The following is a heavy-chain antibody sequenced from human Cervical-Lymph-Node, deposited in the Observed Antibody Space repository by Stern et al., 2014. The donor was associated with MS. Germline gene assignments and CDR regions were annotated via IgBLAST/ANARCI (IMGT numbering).Heavy chain of an antibody. CDR1: GFSLLSNGEG. CDR2: IYWDNSQ. Sequence: QITLKESGPALVKPTQTLTLTCSFSGFSLLSNGEGVGWIRQTPGKALEWLALIYWDNSQRHTPSLKTRVTVTKDTSKNQVVLTMTNMDPVDTGTYYCAHTNYYESLFDHWGQGSLVTVSS. J-gene: IGHJ4*02. V-gene: IGHV2-5*02. D-gene: IGHD3-22*01. CDR3: AHTNYYESLFDH.